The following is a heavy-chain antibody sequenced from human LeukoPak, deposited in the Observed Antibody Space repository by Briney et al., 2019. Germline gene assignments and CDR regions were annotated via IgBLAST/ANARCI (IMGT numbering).Heavy chain of an antibody. Sequence: PGGFLRLSCETAGFTFSSYVMHWVRRTPGKGLVWVSRISHDGIISYADSVKGRFTISRDNAKNSLYLQMNSLRAEDTAVYYCASGYYYDSSGYEEDAFDIWGQGTMVTVSS. V-gene: IGHV3-74*01. CDR3: ASGYYYDSSGYEEDAFDI. D-gene: IGHD3-22*01. CDR2: ISHDGII. J-gene: IGHJ3*02. CDR1: GFTFSSYV.